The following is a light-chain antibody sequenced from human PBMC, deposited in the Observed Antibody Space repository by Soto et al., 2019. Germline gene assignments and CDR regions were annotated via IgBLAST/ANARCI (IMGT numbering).Light chain of an antibody. V-gene: IGLV8-61*01. CDR3: VLYMGSGISV. Sequence: QTVVTQESSFSVSPGGTVTLTCGLSSGSVSTSYYPSWYQQTPGQAPRTLIYSTNTRSSGVPDRFSGSILGNKAALTITGAKADDESDYYCVLYMGSGISVFGGGTKLTVL. J-gene: IGLJ3*02. CDR2: STN. CDR1: SGSVSTSYY.